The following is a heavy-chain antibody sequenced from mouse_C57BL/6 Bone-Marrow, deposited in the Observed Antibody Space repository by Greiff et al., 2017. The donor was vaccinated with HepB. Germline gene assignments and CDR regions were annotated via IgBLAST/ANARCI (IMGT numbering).Heavy chain of an antibody. CDR3: ARSYYYGSPDY. D-gene: IGHD1-1*01. V-gene: IGHV1-59*01. CDR2: IDPSDSYT. CDR1: GYTFTSYW. Sequence: QVQLQQSGAELVRPGTSVKLSCKASGYTFTSYWMHWVKQRPGQGLEWIGVIDPSDSYTNYNQKFKGKATLTVDTSSSTAYMQLSSLTSEDSAVYDCARSYYYGSPDYWGQGTTLTVSS. J-gene: IGHJ2*01.